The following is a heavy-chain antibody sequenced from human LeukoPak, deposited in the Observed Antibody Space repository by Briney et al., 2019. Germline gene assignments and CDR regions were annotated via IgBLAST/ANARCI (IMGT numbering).Heavy chain of an antibody. CDR2: ISGSGGST. D-gene: IGHD2-8*01. Sequence: GGSLRLSCAASGFTFSSYAMSWVRQAPGKGLEWVSAISGSGGSTYYADSVKGRFTTSRDNSKNTLYLQMNSLRAEDTAVYYCAKAPLKYCTNGVCYSNYWGQGTLVTVSS. CDR1: GFTFSSYA. V-gene: IGHV3-23*01. J-gene: IGHJ4*02. CDR3: AKAPLKYCTNGVCYSNY.